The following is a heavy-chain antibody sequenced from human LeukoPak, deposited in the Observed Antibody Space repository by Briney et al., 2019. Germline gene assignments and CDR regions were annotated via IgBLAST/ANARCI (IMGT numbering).Heavy chain of an antibody. V-gene: IGHV1-69*13. D-gene: IGHD3-22*01. CDR3: ARDRGYYDSSGYSDGFDY. CDR1: GGTFISYA. J-gene: IGHJ4*02. CDR2: IIPIFGTA. Sequence: ASVKVSCKASGGTFISYAISWVRQAPGQGLEWMGGIIPIFGTANYAQKFQGRVTITADESTSTAYMELSSLRSEDTAVYYCARDRGYYDSSGYSDGFDYWGQGTLVTVSS.